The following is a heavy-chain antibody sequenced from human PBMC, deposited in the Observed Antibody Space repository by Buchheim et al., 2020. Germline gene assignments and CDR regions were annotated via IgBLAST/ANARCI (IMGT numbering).Heavy chain of an antibody. CDR3: ATASSWFFFDY. J-gene: IGHJ4*02. D-gene: IGHD6-13*01. Sequence: QVQLVESGGGVVQPGRSLRLSCAASGFIFSTYGMHWVRQAPGKGLEWVAVISSDGSNKYCADSVKGRFTISRDNSKDTLFLQMNSLRAEDTAVYYCATASSWFFFDYWGQGTL. CDR2: ISSDGSNK. CDR1: GFIFSTYG. V-gene: IGHV3-30*03.